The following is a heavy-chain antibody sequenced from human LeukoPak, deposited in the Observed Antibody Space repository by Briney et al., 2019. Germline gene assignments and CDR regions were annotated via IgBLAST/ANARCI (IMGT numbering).Heavy chain of an antibody. J-gene: IGHJ4*02. CDR3: ARHDADDIPARVLPFDF. CDR1: GGSISSITYY. V-gene: IGHV4-39*01. D-gene: IGHD3-9*01. Sequence: PSETLSLTCTVSGGSISSITYYWGWIRQPPGKGLEWVGHMYYRGNTFYNPSLKSRVTISVDTSKNQFSLKLRSVTAADSGVYFCARHDADDIPARVLPFDFWGQGTLVTVSS. CDR2: MYYRGNT.